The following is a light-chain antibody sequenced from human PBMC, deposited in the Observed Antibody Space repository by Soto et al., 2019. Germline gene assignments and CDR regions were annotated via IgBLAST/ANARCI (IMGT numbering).Light chain of an antibody. V-gene: IGKV3-20*01. CDR2: GAS. CDR3: QQYGRSPPVT. Sequence: EIVLTQSPGTLSLSPGERATLSCRASQSVSSSYLAWYQQKPGQAPRLLIYGASSRATGIPDRFSGSGSGTDFTLTISRLEPEDFAVDYCQQYGRSPPVTFGGGTKVEIK. CDR1: QSVSSSY. J-gene: IGKJ4*01.